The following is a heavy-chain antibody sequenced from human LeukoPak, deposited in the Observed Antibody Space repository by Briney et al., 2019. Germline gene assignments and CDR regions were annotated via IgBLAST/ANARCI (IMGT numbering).Heavy chain of an antibody. CDR3: ARVDFGTAREYYFDY. CDR1: GGSISSYY. D-gene: IGHD3-3*01. CDR2: IYYSGST. Sequence: SETLSLTCTVSGGSISSYYWSWIRQPPGKGLEWIGYIYYSGSTNYNSSLKSRVTISVDTSKNQFSLKLSSVTAADTAVYYCARVDFGTAREYYFDYWGQGTLVTVSS. J-gene: IGHJ4*02. V-gene: IGHV4-59*01.